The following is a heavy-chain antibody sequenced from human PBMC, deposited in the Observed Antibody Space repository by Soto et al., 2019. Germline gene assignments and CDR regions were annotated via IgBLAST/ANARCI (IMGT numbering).Heavy chain of an antibody. CDR1: GFTVNSNC. Sequence: LRLSCAASGFTVNSNCMSWVRQAPGKGPEWISVIYSGDVTDYADSVKGRFSISRYDSKNTLYLQMNSLRAEDTAVYYCARGQESDHAYFDYWCQGRLVTVS. CDR2: IYSGDVT. V-gene: IGHV3-53*01. J-gene: IGHJ4*02. CDR3: ARGQESDHAYFDY.